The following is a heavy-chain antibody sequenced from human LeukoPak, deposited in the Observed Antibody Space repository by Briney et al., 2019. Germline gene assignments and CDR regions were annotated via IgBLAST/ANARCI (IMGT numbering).Heavy chain of an antibody. V-gene: IGHV3-48*03. CDR2: ISSSGSTI. Sequence: GGSLRLSCAASGFTFSSYEMNWVRQAPGKGLEWVSYISSSGSTIYYADSVKGRFTISRDNAKNSLYLQMNRLRAEDTAVYYCASMVRGGGDFDYWGQGTLVTVSS. CDR1: GFTFSSYE. D-gene: IGHD3-10*01. CDR3: ASMVRGGGDFDY. J-gene: IGHJ4*02.